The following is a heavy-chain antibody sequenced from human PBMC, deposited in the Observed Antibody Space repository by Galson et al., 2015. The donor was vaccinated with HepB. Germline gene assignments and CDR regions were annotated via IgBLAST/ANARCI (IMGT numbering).Heavy chain of an antibody. CDR2: ITSAGDKQ. CDR1: GFRFTKYS. Sequence: SLRLSCATSGFRFTKYSMSWVRQAPGKGLEWVAAITSAGDKQYYADSVKGRFTISRDNSQNMMYLQMNSLRAEDTAVYYCAKDRIVTIFGVAPFLHWGQGILVTVSS. V-gene: IGHV3-30-3*02. J-gene: IGHJ1*01. CDR3: AKDRIVTIFGVAPFLH. D-gene: IGHD3-3*01.